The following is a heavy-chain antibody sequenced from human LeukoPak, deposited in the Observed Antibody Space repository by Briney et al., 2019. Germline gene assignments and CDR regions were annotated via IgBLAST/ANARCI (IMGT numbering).Heavy chain of an antibody. CDR1: GFTFSSYS. CDR3: AKDTGYSGYDYVDY. Sequence: GGSLRLSCAASGFTFSSYSMNWVRQAPGKGLEWVSSISSSSSYIYYADSVKGRFTISRDNAKNSLYLQMNSLRAGDTALYYCAKDTGYSGYDYVDYWGQGTLVTVSS. CDR2: ISSSSSYI. J-gene: IGHJ4*02. V-gene: IGHV3-21*04. D-gene: IGHD5-12*01.